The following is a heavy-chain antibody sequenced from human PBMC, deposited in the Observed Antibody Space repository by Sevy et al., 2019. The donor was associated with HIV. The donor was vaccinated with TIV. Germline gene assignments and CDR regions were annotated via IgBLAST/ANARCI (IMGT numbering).Heavy chain of an antibody. CDR1: GFTFSRYT. J-gene: IGHJ4*02. CDR3: AREDTTMVLSVDY. V-gene: IGHV3-23*01. D-gene: IGHD5-18*01. CDR2: VTKNGET. Sequence: GGSLRLSCAASGFTFSRYTMAWVRQAPGKGLEWFSSVTKNGETHYIDSVRGRFTISRDNSKNTVYLQMNSLRAEDTAIYYCAREDTTMVLSVDYWGQWTLVTVSS.